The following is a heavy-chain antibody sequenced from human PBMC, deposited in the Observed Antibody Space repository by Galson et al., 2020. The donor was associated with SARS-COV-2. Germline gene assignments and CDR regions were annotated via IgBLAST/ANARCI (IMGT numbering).Heavy chain of an antibody. J-gene: IGHJ4*02. Sequence: GGSLRLSCVASAFTFSRFDTHCVRQAPGKGLVWVSRLNSDGTSAFYADSVEGRCTISRDNGKHTLYLQMHSLRADDTAVYYCASRGVVIRDISFDNWGQGTLVTVSS. CDR2: LNSDGTSA. D-gene: IGHD2-21*01. CDR1: AFTFSRFD. V-gene: IGHV3-74*01. CDR3: ASRGVVIRDISFDN.